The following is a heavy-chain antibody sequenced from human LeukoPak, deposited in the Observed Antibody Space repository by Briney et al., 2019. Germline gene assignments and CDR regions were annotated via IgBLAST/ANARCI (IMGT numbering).Heavy chain of an antibody. Sequence: GGSLRLSCAASGYTFNNYWMTWVRQAPGKGLEWVANIKQDGSEKYYVDSVKGRFTISRDNAKNSLFLQMNSLRAEDTAVYYCARRSSQTYPEDYYYDSNWFDPWGQGTLVTVSS. D-gene: IGHD3-22*01. CDR1: GYTFNNYW. CDR2: IKQDGSEK. CDR3: ARRSSQTYPEDYYYDSNWFDP. J-gene: IGHJ5*02. V-gene: IGHV3-7*01.